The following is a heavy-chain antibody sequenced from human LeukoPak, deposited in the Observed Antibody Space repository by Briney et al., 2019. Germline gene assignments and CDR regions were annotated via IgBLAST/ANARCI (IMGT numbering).Heavy chain of an antibody. J-gene: IGHJ4*02. D-gene: IGHD2-21*02. V-gene: IGHV4-61*02. CDR1: GGSISSGSYY. CDR2: IYTSGST. CDR3: ARESYCGGDCYSED. Sequence: SETLSLTCTVSGGSISSGSYYWSWIRQPTGKGLEWIGRIYTSGSTNYNPSLESRVTISVDTSKNQFSLKLSSVTAADTAVYYCARESYCGGDCYSEDWGQGTLVTVSS.